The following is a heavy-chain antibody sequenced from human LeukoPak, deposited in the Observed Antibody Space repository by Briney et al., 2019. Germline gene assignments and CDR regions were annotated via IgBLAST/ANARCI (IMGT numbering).Heavy chain of an antibody. D-gene: IGHD4-17*01. CDR3: ARDGMTTPLDRAFDI. J-gene: IGHJ3*02. V-gene: IGHV4-59*12. CDR1: GGSISSYY. Sequence: SETLSLTCTVSGGSISSYYWSWIRQPPGKGLEWIGYIYYSGSTYYNPSLKSRVTISVDTSKNQFSLKLSSVTAADTAVYYCARDGMTTPLDRAFDIWGQGTMVTVSS. CDR2: IYYSGST.